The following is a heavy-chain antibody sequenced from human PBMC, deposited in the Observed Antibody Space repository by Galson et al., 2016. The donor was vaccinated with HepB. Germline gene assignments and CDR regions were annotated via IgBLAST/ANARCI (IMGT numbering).Heavy chain of an antibody. CDR3: ARGEGA. J-gene: IGHJ6*02. CDR1: DDSISNYY. CDR2: IHYSGSS. Sequence: SETLSLTCTVSDDSISNYYWNWIRQPPGKGLEWIGYIHYSGSSKCNPPLKSRVTMSVDTSKNQFSLRLSSVTAADTAVYYCARGEGAWGQGTTVTVSS. V-gene: IGHV4-59*01.